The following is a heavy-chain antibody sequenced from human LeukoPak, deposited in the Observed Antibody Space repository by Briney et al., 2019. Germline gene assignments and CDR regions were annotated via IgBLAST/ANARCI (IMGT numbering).Heavy chain of an antibody. CDR1: GYTFTGYY. CDR3: ARDRGVDYCSGGSCSHYYYYMDV. Sequence: GASVTVSFKATGYTFTGYYMHWVRQPPAQGLECMGWINTNSGGTNYAQKFQGRVIITRDTSISTAYMELRRLSCDDKAVYYCARDRGVDYCSGGSCSHYYYYMDVWGKGTTVTISS. J-gene: IGHJ6*03. V-gene: IGHV1-2*02. D-gene: IGHD2-15*01. CDR2: INTNSGGT.